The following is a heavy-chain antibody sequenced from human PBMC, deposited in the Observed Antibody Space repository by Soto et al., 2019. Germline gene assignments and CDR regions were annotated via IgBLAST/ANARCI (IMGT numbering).Heavy chain of an antibody. D-gene: IGHD5-12*01. CDR3: AAELANKGYEGHDY. CDR2: IIYDGSNK. J-gene: IGHJ4*02. Sequence: QVQLVESGGGVVQPGRSLRLSCAASGLTFSRYAMHWVRQAPGKGLEWVAVIIYDGSNKHYADSVQGRITISRDNSKNTLYMQMNSLRAEDTAVYYCAAELANKGYEGHDYWGQGTLVTVSS. CDR1: GLTFSRYA. V-gene: IGHV3-30*04.